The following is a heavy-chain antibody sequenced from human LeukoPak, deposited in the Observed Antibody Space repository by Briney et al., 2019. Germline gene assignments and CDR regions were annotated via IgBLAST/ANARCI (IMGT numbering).Heavy chain of an antibody. CDR2: INPNSGGT. J-gene: IGHJ4*02. D-gene: IGHD3-9*01. V-gene: IGHV1-2*02. CDR1: GYTFTGYY. Sequence: ASVKVSCKASGYTFTGYYMHWVRQAPGQGIEWMGWINPNSGGTNYAQKFQGRVTMTRDTSTSTVYMELSSLRSEDTAVYYCATLGYDILTGYYSHFDYWGQGTLVTVSS. CDR3: ATLGYDILTGYYSHFDY.